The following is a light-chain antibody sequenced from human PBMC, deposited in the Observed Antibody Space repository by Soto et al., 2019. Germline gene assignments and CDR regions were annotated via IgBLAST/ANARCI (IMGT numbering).Light chain of an antibody. CDR3: QQRSNWPGT. V-gene: IGKV3-11*01. CDR2: DAS. J-gene: IGKJ3*01. CDR1: QSVGTY. Sequence: EIVLTQSPATLSLSPGERAILSCRASQSVGTYLAWYQQKPGQAPRLLIYDASNRATVIPARFGGSGSGTDFTLTISSLEPEDCAVYYCQQRSNWPGTFGPGTKVDIK.